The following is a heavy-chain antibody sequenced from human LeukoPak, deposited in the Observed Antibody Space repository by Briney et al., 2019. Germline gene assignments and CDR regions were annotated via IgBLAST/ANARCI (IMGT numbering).Heavy chain of an antibody. J-gene: IGHJ4*02. Sequence: ASVKVSCKVSGYTLTELSMRWVRRAPGKGLEWMGGFDPEDGETIYAQKFQGRVTMTEDTSTDTAYMELSSLRSEDTAVYYCATAGLYITMVRGVIDYWGQGTLVTVSS. CDR1: GYTLTELS. V-gene: IGHV1-24*01. CDR3: ATAGLYITMVRGVIDY. D-gene: IGHD3-10*01. CDR2: FDPEDGET.